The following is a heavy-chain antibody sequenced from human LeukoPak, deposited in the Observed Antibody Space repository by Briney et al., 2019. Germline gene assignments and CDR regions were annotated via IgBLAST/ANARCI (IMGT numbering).Heavy chain of an antibody. CDR2: IYPDDSDT. Sequence: GESLKISCKSSGYSFTNYWIGCVRQMPGKGLEWMGIIYPDDSDTRYSPSFQGQVTISVDKSISTAYLQWSSLKASDTAMYYCAKLGAYTSSWYGFVDYWGQGTLITVSS. CDR3: AKLGAYTSSWYGFVDY. CDR1: GYSFTNYW. V-gene: IGHV5-51*01. J-gene: IGHJ4*02. D-gene: IGHD6-19*01.